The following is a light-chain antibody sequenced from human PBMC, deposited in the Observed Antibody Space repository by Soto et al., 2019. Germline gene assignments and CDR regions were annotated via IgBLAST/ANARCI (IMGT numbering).Light chain of an antibody. J-gene: IGKJ3*01. Sequence: EIVLTQSPGTLSLSPGERATLSCRASQSVSSSYLAWYQQKPGQAPRLLIYGASSRATGIPDRFSASGSGTVFTLTISRMEPEDFAVYYCQHYGSSQFTFGPVTKVDIK. CDR3: QHYGSSQFT. CDR1: QSVSSSY. CDR2: GAS. V-gene: IGKV3-20*01.